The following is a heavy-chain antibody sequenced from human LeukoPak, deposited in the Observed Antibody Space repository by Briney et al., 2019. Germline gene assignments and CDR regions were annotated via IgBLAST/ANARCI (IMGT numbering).Heavy chain of an antibody. CDR3: GRESRIVGTTSVWYYFDY. D-gene: IGHD1-26*01. Sequence: SATLSPTYTVSCGSISRCDYYLRWVPQPPREGLGWIRLFYHTGSFHYNPSLKSRVSISVDTSKNQFSLNLRSVTAADTAVYFCGRESRIVGTTSVWYYFDYWGQGTLVTVSS. V-gene: IGHV4-30-4*01. CDR2: FYHTGSF. CDR1: CGSISRCDYY. J-gene: IGHJ4*02.